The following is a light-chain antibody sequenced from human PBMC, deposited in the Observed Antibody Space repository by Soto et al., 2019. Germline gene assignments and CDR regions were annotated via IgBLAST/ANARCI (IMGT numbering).Light chain of an antibody. V-gene: IGKV1-39*01. Sequence: GDIVTITFRASQSISSYLNWYQQKPGKAPKLLIYAASSLQSGVPSRFIGSGSGTNFTLTVSSLQPEDFATYYCQQGYSTPITFGQGTRLEIK. CDR3: QQGYSTPIT. J-gene: IGKJ5*01. CDR1: QSISSY. CDR2: AAS.